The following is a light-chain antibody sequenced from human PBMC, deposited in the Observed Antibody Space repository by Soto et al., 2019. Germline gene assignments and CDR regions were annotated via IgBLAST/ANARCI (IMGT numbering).Light chain of an antibody. CDR3: QQYGDMWT. Sequence: IGLSQSPGTLSLNPGERATLSCRASQSVSSSYLAWYQQKPGQAPRLLIYGASSRATGIPDRFSGSGSGTDFTLTINRLEPEDFAVYFCQQYGDMWTFGQGTMVDVK. CDR2: GAS. CDR1: QSVSSSY. J-gene: IGKJ1*01. V-gene: IGKV3-20*01.